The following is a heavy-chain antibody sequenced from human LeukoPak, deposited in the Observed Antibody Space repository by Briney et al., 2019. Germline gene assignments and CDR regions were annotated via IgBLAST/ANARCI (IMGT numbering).Heavy chain of an antibody. J-gene: IGHJ4*02. V-gene: IGHV4-39*07. D-gene: IGHD2/OR15-2a*01. CDR1: GGSISSSNYY. CDR2: IYQSGST. CDR3: ARDRIYFDY. Sequence: SETLSLTCTVSGGSISSSNYYWGWIRQPPGKGLEWIGSIYQSGSTYYNPSLKSRATISVDTSKNQFSLKLSSVTAADTAVYYCARDRIYFDYWGQGTLVTVSS.